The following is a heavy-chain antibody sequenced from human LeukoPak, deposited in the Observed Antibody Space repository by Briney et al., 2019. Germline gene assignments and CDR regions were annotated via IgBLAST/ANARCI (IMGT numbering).Heavy chain of an antibody. J-gene: IGHJ6*02. V-gene: IGHV1-69*05. CDR2: IIPIFGTA. CDR3: ATLPPITILGDHYYGMDV. CDR1: GGTFSSYA. D-gene: IGHD3-3*01. Sequence: EASVKVSCKASGGTFSSYAISWVRQAPGQGLEWMGGIIPIFGTANYAQKFQGRVTMTRDTSTSTVYMELSSLRSEDTAVYYCATLPPITILGDHYYGMDVWGQGTTVTVSS.